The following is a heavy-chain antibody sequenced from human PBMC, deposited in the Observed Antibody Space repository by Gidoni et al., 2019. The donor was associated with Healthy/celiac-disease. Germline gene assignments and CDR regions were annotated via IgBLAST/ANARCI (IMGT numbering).Heavy chain of an antibody. J-gene: IGHJ4*02. D-gene: IGHD3-16*02. CDR2: ISSSSTK. CDR3: ARDYDYDYIWGSYRPDVFDY. V-gene: IGHV3-48*01. CDR1: GFTFSSYS. Sequence: EVQLVESGGGLVQPGGSLRLSCAASGFTFSSYSMNWVRQAPGKGLEWVSYISSSSTKYYADSVKGRFTISRDNAKNSMYLQMNSLRAEDTAVYYCARDYDYDYIWGSYRPDVFDYWGQGTLVTVSS.